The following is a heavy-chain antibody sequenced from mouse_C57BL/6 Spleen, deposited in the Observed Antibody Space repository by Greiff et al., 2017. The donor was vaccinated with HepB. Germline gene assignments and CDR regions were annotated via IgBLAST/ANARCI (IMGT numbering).Heavy chain of an antibody. CDR3: TLSYSNYHWYFDV. J-gene: IGHJ1*03. Sequence: VQLQQSGTVLARPGASVKMSCKTSGYTFTSYWMHWVKQRPGQGLEWIGAIYPGNSDTSYNQKFKGKAKLTAVTSASTAYMELSSLTNVDSAVYYCTLSYSNYHWYFDVWGTGTTVTVSS. CDR2: IYPGNSDT. CDR1: GYTFTSYW. V-gene: IGHV1-5*01. D-gene: IGHD2-5*01.